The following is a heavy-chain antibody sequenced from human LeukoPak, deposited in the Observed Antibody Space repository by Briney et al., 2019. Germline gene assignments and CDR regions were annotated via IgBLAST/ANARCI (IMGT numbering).Heavy chain of an antibody. CDR1: GFTFSNFW. V-gene: IGHV3-74*01. CDR2: INRDGSNT. CDR3: ARDKKSGESSEIDY. D-gene: IGHD3-10*01. Sequence: GGSLRLSRAPSGFTFSNFWVHWVRPAPGKGLVWVSRINRDGSNTNYADSVKGRFTVSRDNAKNTLNLQMNSLGAEDTAVYYCARDKKSGESSEIDYWGQGTLVTVSS. J-gene: IGHJ4*02.